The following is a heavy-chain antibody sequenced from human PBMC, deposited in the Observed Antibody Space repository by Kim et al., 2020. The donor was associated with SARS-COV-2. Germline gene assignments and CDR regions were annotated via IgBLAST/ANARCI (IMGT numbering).Heavy chain of an antibody. J-gene: IGHJ6*02. CDR1: GFLFSSYG. D-gene: IGHD3-3*01. Sequence: GGSLRLSCAASGFLFSSYGMHWVRQAPGKGLEWVAVISYDGSNKYYADSVKGRFTISRDNSKNTLYLQMNSLRAEDTAVYYCAKGITIFGVVDYYYGMDVWGQGTTVTVSS. CDR2: ISYDGSNK. CDR3: AKGITIFGVVDYYYGMDV. V-gene: IGHV3-30*18.